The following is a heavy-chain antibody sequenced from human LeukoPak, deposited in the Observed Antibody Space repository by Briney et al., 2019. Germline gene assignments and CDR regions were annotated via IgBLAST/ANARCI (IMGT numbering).Heavy chain of an antibody. D-gene: IGHD2-2*01. J-gene: IGHJ4*02. CDR3: VRSHQGGFDY. V-gene: IGHV3-74*01. Sequence: GGSLRLSCAASGFTFSSYWMHWVRQDPGEGLVWVSRINYDETTTTYADSVKGRFTISRDNAKNTLYLQMNNLRAEDTAVYYCVRSHQGGFDYWGQGTLVTVSS. CDR1: GFTFSSYW. CDR2: INYDETTT.